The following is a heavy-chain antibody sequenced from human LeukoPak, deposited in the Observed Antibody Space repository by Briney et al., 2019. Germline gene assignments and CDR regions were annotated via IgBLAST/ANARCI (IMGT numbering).Heavy chain of an antibody. J-gene: IGHJ4*02. CDR2: IKQDGSDI. V-gene: IGHV3-7*01. CDR1: GFTFSSYE. D-gene: IGHD3-3*01. Sequence: PGGSLRLSCAASGFTFSSYEMSWVRQAPGKGLEWVGNIKQDGSDIHYVDSVKGRLSISRDNAKNSVYLQINSLRAEDTAVYYCAKDERGYYKPTDYWGQGTLVTVSS. CDR3: AKDERGYYKPTDY.